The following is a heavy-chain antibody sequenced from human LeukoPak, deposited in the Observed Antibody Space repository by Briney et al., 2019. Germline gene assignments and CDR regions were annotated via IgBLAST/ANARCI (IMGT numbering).Heavy chain of an antibody. J-gene: IGHJ4*02. V-gene: IGHV3-23*01. CDR1: GFTFSAYA. D-gene: IGHD4-23*01. Sequence: GGSLRLSCAASGFTFSAYAMSWVRQAPGKGLECVSALSGNGNTIYYADSIKGRFTISRDNSKNTLSLQMNSLRAEDTAVYYCAKALYGGHDYWGQGTLVTVSS. CDR2: LSGNGNTI. CDR3: AKALYGGHDY.